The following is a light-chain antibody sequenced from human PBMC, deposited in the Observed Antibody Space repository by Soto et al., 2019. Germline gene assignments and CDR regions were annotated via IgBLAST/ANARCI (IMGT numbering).Light chain of an antibody. Sequence: DIQMTQSPSTLSASVGDRIAISCRVSQSFSPCLARYQQKPGKAPKLLIHKASSLVTGVPARFSGSGSGTEFTLTISRLQPDDVATYYCQQYNSDSRTFGQVTKVEIK. CDR2: KAS. V-gene: IGKV1-5*03. CDR1: QSFSPC. J-gene: IGKJ1*01. CDR3: QQYNSDSRT.